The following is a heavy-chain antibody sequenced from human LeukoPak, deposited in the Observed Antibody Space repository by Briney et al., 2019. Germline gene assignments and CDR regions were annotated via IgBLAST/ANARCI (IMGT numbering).Heavy chain of an antibody. CDR2: IYPGDSDT. D-gene: IGHD3-10*01. CDR1: GYSFTSYW. J-gene: IGHJ4*02. CDR3: ARQLGSSGSFGDY. V-gene: IGHV5-51*01. Sequence: EPLTISCKGSGYSFTSYWIGWVRQMPGKGLEWRGIIYPGDSDTRYSPSFQGQVTISAAKSISTAYLQWSSLKATAAAMYYCARQLGSSGSFGDYWGQGTLVTVSS.